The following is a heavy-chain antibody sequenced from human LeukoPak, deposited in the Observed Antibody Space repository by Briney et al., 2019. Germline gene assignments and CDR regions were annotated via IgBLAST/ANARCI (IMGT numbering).Heavy chain of an antibody. CDR3: ARPRSSGWPLYYFDY. CDR1: GFTFSSYS. CDR2: ISSSSTI. Sequence: GGSLRLSCAASGFTFSSYSMNWVRQAPGKGLEWVSYISSSSTIYYADSVKGRFTISRDNAKNSLYLQMNSLRAEDTAVYYCARPRSSGWPLYYFDYWGQGTLVTVSS. J-gene: IGHJ4*02. V-gene: IGHV3-48*01. D-gene: IGHD6-19*01.